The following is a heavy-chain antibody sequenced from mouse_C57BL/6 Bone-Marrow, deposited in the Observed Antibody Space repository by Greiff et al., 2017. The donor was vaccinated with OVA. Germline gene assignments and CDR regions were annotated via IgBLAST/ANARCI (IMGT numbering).Heavy chain of an antibody. CDR1: GYAFSSSW. Sequence: QVQLQQSGPELVKPGASVKISCKASGYAFSSSWMNWVKQRPGKGLEWIGRIYPGDGDTNYNGKFKGKATLTADTSSSTAYMQLRSLTSEDSAVYGCARRGTTVKYLDYWGQGTTLTVSS. J-gene: IGHJ2*01. V-gene: IGHV1-82*01. CDR3: ARRGTTVKYLDY. D-gene: IGHD1-1*01. CDR2: IYPGDGDT.